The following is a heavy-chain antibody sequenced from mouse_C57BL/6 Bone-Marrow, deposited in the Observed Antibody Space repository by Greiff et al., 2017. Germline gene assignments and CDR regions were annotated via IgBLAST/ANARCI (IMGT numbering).Heavy chain of an antibody. CDR2: IYPRSGNT. V-gene: IGHV1-81*01. CDR3: ARRATVVATRAWFAY. J-gene: IGHJ3*01. Sequence: VKLMESGAELARPGASVKLSCKASGYTFTSYGISWVKQRTGQGLEWIGEIYPRSGNTYYNDKFKGKATLAADKSSSTAYMELRSLTSEDSAVYFCARRATVVATRAWFAYWGQGTLVTVSA. D-gene: IGHD1-1*01. CDR1: GYTFTSYG.